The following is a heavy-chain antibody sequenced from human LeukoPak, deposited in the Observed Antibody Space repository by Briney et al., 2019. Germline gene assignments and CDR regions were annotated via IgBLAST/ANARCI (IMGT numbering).Heavy chain of an antibody. D-gene: IGHD6-13*01. CDR2: INPSGGST. CDR1: GYTFTSYY. J-gene: IGHJ5*02. Sequence: ASVKVSCKGSGYTFTSYYKHWERQAPGPGLGWMGIINPSGGSTSYVQKFQGRVTMTRDTSTSTVYMELSSLRSEDTAVYYCARSIAAAAGWFDPWGQGTLVTVSS. CDR3: ARSIAAAAGWFDP. V-gene: IGHV1-46*01.